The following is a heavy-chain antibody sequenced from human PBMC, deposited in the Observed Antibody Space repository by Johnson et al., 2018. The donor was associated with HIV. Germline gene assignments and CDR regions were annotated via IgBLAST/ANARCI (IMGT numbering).Heavy chain of an antibody. D-gene: IGHD6-6*01. Sequence: EVQLVESGGGLVKPGGSLRLSCAASGFTFSNAWMSWVRQAPGKGLEWVGRIKSKTDGGTTDYAAPVKGRFTISRDDSKNPLYLQMNSLKTEDTAVYYCTTEAYSSSSAAFDIWGQGTMVTVSS. V-gene: IGHV3-15*01. CDR2: IKSKTDGGTT. CDR1: GFTFSNAW. J-gene: IGHJ3*02. CDR3: TTEAYSSSSAAFDI.